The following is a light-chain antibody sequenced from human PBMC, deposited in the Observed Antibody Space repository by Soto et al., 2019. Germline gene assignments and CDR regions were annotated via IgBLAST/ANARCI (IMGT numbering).Light chain of an antibody. V-gene: IGLV2-11*01. J-gene: IGLJ2*01. CDR1: TSDVGGYNY. CDR3: CSYAGSYSYVV. CDR2: DVS. Sequence: QSALTQPASVSGSPGQSITISCTGTTSDVGGYNYVTWYQQYPGQAPKIIIYDVSKRPSGVPDRFSGSKSGNTASLTISGLQAEDEADYYCCSYAGSYSYVVFGGGTKLTVL.